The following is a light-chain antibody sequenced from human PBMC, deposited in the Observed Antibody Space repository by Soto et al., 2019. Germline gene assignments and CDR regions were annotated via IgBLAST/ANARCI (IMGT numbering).Light chain of an antibody. J-gene: IGKJ4*01. V-gene: IGKV4-1*01. CDR2: WAS. Sequence: DIVMTQSPDSLAVSLGERATINCKSSQSVLYSSNNKNYLVWYQQKPGQSPKKLIYWASTRESGVPDRFSGSGSGTDFTLTISSLQAEDVAVYYCQQYDSIPLTFGGGTKVEIK. CDR3: QQYDSIPLT. CDR1: QSVLYSSNNKNY.